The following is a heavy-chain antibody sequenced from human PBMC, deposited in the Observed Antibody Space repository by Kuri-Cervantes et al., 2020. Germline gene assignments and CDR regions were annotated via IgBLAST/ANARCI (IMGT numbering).Heavy chain of an antibody. Sequence: GGSLRLSCAASGFTFSSYSMHWVRQAPGKGLEWVAFISCDGSNKYYADSVKGRFTISRDNSKNTLYLQMNSLRAEDTAVYYCARAPFELGYRSSSGQYYYYGMDVWGQGTTVTVSS. V-gene: IGHV3-30*03. CDR1: GFTFSSYS. CDR3: ARAPFELGYRSSSGQYYYYGMDV. J-gene: IGHJ6*02. D-gene: IGHD6-6*01. CDR2: ISCDGSNK.